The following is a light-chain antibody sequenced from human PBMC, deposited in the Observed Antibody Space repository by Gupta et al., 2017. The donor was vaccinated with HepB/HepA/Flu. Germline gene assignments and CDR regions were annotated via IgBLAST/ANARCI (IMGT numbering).Light chain of an antibody. CDR1: SSNIGSNT. Sequence: QSVLTQPPSASGTPGQRVTISCSGSSSNIGSNTVNWYQQLPGTAPKPLMYRDNQRPSGVPDRFSGSKSGTSASLAISGLQSEDEADYYCAAWDDSLTGEVFGTGTKLTVL. J-gene: IGLJ1*01. CDR3: AAWDDSLTGEV. CDR2: RDN. V-gene: IGLV1-44*01.